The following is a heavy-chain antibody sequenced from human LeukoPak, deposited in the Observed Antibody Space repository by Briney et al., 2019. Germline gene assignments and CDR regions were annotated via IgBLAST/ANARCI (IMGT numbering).Heavy chain of an antibody. CDR3: ARGGLRVMVYRLYYMDV. CDR1: GYTFTAYY. Sequence: GASVKVSCKASGYTFTAYYMHWVRQAPGQGLEWMGWINLNSGDTNYAQKFQGRVTMTRDTSISTAYMELTRLRSDDTAVYYCARGGLRVMVYRLYYMDVWGKGTTVTVSS. D-gene: IGHD2-8*01. V-gene: IGHV1-2*02. CDR2: INLNSGDT. J-gene: IGHJ6*03.